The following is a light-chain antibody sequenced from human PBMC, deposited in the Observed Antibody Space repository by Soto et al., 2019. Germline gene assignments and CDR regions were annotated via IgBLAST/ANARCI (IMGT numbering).Light chain of an antibody. CDR1: QSVSSSY. V-gene: IGKV3-20*01. CDR2: GAS. Sequence: EIVLTQSPGTLSLSPGERATLSCRASQSVSSSYLAWYQQKPGQAPRLLIYGASSRATGIPDRFSGSGSGTDFTFTISRLEPDDFAVYYCQQYGSSQWTFGQGTKV. CDR3: QQYGSSQWT. J-gene: IGKJ1*01.